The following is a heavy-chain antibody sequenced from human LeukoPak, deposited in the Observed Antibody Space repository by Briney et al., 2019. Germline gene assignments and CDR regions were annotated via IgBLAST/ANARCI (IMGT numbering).Heavy chain of an antibody. D-gene: IGHD2-15*01. V-gene: IGHV3-48*01. Sequence: GGSLRLSCAASGFTFSSFAMNWVRQAPGKGLEWLSYISVGSGTIYYADSVKGRFTISRDNAKNSLYLQMNSLRAEGTAVYYCARGRSSKSSNCFDPWGQGTLVTVSS. CDR3: ARGRSSKSSNCFDP. CDR2: ISVGSGTI. CDR1: GFTFSSFA. J-gene: IGHJ5*02.